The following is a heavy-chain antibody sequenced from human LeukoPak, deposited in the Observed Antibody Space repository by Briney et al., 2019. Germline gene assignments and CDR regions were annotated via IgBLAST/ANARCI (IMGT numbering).Heavy chain of an antibody. J-gene: IGHJ4*02. D-gene: IGHD2-2*02. Sequence: SETLSLTCAVSGYSISNGYYWGWIRQPPGKGLEWIGSIYHTGSTYYNPSLKSRVTISVDTSTKQFSLKLSSVTAADTAVHYCARHQSAIALFDYWGQGTLVTVSS. V-gene: IGHV4-38-2*01. CDR3: ARHQSAIALFDY. CDR2: IYHTGST. CDR1: GYSISNGYY.